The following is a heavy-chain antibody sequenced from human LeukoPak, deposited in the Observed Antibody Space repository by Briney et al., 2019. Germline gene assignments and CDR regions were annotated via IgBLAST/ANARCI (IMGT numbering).Heavy chain of an antibody. V-gene: IGHV4-38-2*02. CDR2: IYHSGST. J-gene: IGHJ6*03. CDR3: ARDAGCTNGVCYTLFYYYYYYMDV. Sequence: PSETLSLTCTVSGYSISSGYYWGWIRQPPGKGLEWIGSIYHSGSTYYNPSLKSRVTISVDTSKNQFSLKLSSVTAADTAVYYCARDAGCTNGVCYTLFYYYYYYMDVWGKGTTVTVSS. D-gene: IGHD2-8*01. CDR1: GYSISSGYY.